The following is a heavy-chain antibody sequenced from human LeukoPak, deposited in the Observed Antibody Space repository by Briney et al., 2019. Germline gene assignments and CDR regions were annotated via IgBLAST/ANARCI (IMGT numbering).Heavy chain of an antibody. CDR1: GFTFSSYW. D-gene: IGHD4-23*01. CDR2: INSDGSST. V-gene: IGHV3-74*01. CDR3: ARGPYGGNPAWSFDL. Sequence: PGGSLRLSCAASGFTFSSYWMHWVRQATGKGLVWVSRINSDGSSTNYADSVKGRFTISRDNAKNTLYLQMNSLRAEGTAMYYCARGPYGGNPAWSFDLWGRGTLVTVSS. J-gene: IGHJ2*01.